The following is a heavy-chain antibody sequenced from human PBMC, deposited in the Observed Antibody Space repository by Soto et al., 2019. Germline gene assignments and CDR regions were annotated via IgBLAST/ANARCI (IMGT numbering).Heavy chain of an antibody. V-gene: IGHV4-39*01. CDR2: IYYSGST. J-gene: IGHJ4*02. CDR3: ARQDYYGSGSYHGGYYFDY. D-gene: IGHD3-10*01. Sequence: SETLSLTCTVSGGSISSSSYYWGWIRQPPGKGLEWIGSIYYSGSTYYNPSLKSRVTISVDTSKNQFSLKLSSVTAADTAVYYCARQDYYGSGSYHGGYYFDYWGQGTLVTVSS. CDR1: GGSISSSSYY.